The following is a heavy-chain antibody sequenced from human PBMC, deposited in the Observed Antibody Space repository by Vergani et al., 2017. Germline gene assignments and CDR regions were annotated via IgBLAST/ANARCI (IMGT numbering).Heavy chain of an antibody. CDR3: ARDRVIGAAAVYYFDY. CDR1: GATFRSNT. J-gene: IGHJ4*02. V-gene: IGHV1-69*12. CDR2: IIPIFGTA. D-gene: IGHD6-13*01. Sequence: QVQLVQSGAEVKKPGSSVKVSCKASGATFRSNTISWVRQVPGQGLEWMGGIIPIFGTANYAQKFQGRVTITADESTSTAYMELSSLRSEDTAVYYCARDRVIGAAAVYYFDYWGQGTLVTVSS.